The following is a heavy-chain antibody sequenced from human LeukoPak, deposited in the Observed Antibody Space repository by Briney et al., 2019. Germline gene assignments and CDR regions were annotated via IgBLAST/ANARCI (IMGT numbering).Heavy chain of an antibody. V-gene: IGHV3-48*01. Sequence: GGSLRLSCAASGFAFSTYNMNWVRQAPGKGLEWVSYISDWSETIHYADSVKGRFTISRDNAKNSLYLQMNSLRAEDTAVYYCARVDFWRTFDYWGQGTLVTVSS. CDR3: ARVDFWRTFDY. D-gene: IGHD3-3*01. CDR2: ISDWSETI. J-gene: IGHJ4*02. CDR1: GFAFSTYN.